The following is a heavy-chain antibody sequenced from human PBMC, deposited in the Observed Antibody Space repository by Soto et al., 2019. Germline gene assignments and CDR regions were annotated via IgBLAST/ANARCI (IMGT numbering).Heavy chain of an antibody. CDR2: IWYDGSNK. CDR1: GFTFSSYG. CDR3: AREGGDYASQNWFDP. D-gene: IGHD4-17*01. J-gene: IGHJ5*02. V-gene: IGHV3-33*01. Sequence: GGSLRLSCAASGFTFSSYGMHWVRQAPGKGLEWVAVIWYDGSNKYYADSVKGRFTISRDNSKNTLYLQMNSLRAEDTAVYYCAREGGDYASQNWFDPWGQGTLVTVSS.